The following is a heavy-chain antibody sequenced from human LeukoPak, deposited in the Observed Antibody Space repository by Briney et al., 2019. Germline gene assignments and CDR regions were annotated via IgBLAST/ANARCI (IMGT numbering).Heavy chain of an antibody. CDR1: GFTFTSSA. J-gene: IGHJ6*03. Sequence: GTSVKVSCKASGFTFTSSAMQWVRQARGQRLEWIGWIVVGSGNTNYAQKFQERVTITRDMSTSTANMELSSLRSEDTAVYYCAADQRFGYTDYYYYMDVWGKGTTVTVSS. CDR2: IVVGSGNT. D-gene: IGHD5-24*01. V-gene: IGHV1-58*02. CDR3: AADQRFGYTDYYYYMDV.